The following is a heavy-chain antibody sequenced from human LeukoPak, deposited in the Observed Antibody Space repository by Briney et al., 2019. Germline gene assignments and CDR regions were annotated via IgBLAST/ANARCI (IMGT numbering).Heavy chain of an antibody. CDR2: INHSGST. J-gene: IGHJ4*02. CDR1: GGAFSGYY. CDR3: ARVRYGEDSSVLDN. D-gene: IGHD3-22*01. Sequence: SETLSLTCAVYGGAFSGYYWSWIRQPPGKGLEWIGEINHSGSTNYNPSLKSRVTISVDTSKNQFSLKLSSVTAADTAVYYCARVRYGEDSSVLDNCGQGTLVTVSS. V-gene: IGHV4-34*01.